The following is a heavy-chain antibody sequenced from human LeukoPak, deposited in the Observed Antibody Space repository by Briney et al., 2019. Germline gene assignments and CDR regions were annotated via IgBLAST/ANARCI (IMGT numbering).Heavy chain of an antibody. V-gene: IGHV4-59*08. CDR3: ARLHGYSYGLNPSIPQIFDY. CDR1: GGSISSYY. D-gene: IGHD5-18*01. CDR2: IYYSGST. J-gene: IGHJ4*02. Sequence: SETLSLTCTVSGGSISSYYWSWIRQPPGKGLEWIGYIYYSGSTNYNPSLKSRVTISVDTSKNQFSLKLSSVTAADTAVYYCARLHGYSYGLNPSIPQIFDYWGQGTLVTVSS.